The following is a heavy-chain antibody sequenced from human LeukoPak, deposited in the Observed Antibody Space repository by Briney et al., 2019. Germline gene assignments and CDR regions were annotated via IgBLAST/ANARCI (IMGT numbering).Heavy chain of an antibody. Sequence: SETLSLTCSVSGGSISNYYWSWIRQPAGKGLEWIGRIYSSGTTIYNPSLKSRVTMSVDTSKNQFSLKLSSVTAADTAVYFCASGSSGYDPWGQGTLVTVSS. D-gene: IGHD5-12*01. CDR2: IYSSGTT. V-gene: IGHV4-4*07. CDR3: ASGSSGYDP. CDR1: GGSISNYY. J-gene: IGHJ5*02.